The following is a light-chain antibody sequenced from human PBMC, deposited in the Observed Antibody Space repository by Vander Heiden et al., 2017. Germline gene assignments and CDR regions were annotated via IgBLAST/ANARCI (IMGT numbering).Light chain of an antibody. CDR3: QQYSESWT. Sequence: DIQMTQSPSTLSASVGDRVTITCRASQNINSWLAWYQQKPEKAPNLLIYKASRLQDGVPSRFSGSGSGTEFTLTISSLQPDDFATYYCQQYSESWTLGQGTRVEIK. CDR1: QNINSW. V-gene: IGKV1-5*03. CDR2: KAS. J-gene: IGKJ1*01.